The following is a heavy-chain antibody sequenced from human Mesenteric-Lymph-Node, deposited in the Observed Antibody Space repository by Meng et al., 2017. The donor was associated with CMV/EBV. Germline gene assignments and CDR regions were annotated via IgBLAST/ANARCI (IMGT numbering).Heavy chain of an antibody. CDR1: GFTVSRNY. CDR2: IYYSGNT. V-gene: IGHV4-59*02. J-gene: IGHJ4*02. CDR3: ARGTWAAAPSDY. Sequence: GSLRLSCAASGFTVSRNYMSWVRQAPGKGLEFIGYIYYSGNTNYNPSLMSRVTISLDTSKNHFSLKLSSVTAADTAVYYCARGTWAAAPSDYWGQGILVTVSS. D-gene: IGHD6-13*01.